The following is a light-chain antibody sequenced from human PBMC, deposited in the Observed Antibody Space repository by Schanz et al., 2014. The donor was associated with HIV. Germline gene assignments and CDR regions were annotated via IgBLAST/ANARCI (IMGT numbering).Light chain of an antibody. CDR1: SSDVGTYDY. CDR2: DVS. J-gene: IGLJ2*01. CDR3: SSHAGRNSFVV. Sequence: QSALTQPASVSGSPGQSITISCTGTSSDVGTYDYVSWYQQHPGKAPKLMIYDVSYRPSGVSNRFSGSKSGNTASLTISGLQAEDEADYYCSSHAGRNSFVVFGGGTKVTVL. V-gene: IGLV2-14*03.